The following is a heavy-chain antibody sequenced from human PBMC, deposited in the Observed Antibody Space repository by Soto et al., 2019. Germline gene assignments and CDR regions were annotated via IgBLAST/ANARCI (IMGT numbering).Heavy chain of an antibody. J-gene: IGHJ4*02. CDR1: GYSFPNYW. V-gene: IGHV5-10-1*01. D-gene: IGHD3-22*01. CDR2: IHPSDSHT. Sequence: GESLKISWKGSGYSFPNYWISWVRQVPGKGLEWVGRIHPSDSHTNYSPSFQGHVIISADKSISTAYLQWNSLKAPDTAIYYCARHFYDASDYRGEDYWGQGTLVTVSS. CDR3: ARHFYDASDYRGEDY.